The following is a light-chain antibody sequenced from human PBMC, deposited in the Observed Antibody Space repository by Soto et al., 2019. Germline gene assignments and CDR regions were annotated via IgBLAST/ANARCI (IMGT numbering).Light chain of an antibody. CDR2: GAS. CDR3: QQYNNWPGLT. V-gene: IGKV3-15*01. J-gene: IGKJ4*01. CDR1: QSVSSN. Sequence: EIVMTQSPATLSVSPGESATLSCRASQSVSSNLAWYQQKPGQAPRLLIYGASTRATGIPARFSGSGSGTEFTLTISSLQYEDFAVYYCQQYNNWPGLTFGGGTKVEIK.